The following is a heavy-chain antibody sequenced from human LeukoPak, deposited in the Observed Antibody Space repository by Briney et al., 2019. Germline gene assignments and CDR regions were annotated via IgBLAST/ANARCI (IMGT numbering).Heavy chain of an antibody. CDR2: IRNKVNSYTT. Sequence: GGSLRLSCAASGFSFNDHFMDWVRQAPGKGLEWVGRIRNKVNSYTTDFAASVKGRFTISRDDSKNSLYLQMNSLKTEDTAMYYCASASAGLIEYWGQGTLVTVSS. CDR3: ASASAGLIEY. CDR1: GFSFNDHF. J-gene: IGHJ4*02. V-gene: IGHV3-72*01.